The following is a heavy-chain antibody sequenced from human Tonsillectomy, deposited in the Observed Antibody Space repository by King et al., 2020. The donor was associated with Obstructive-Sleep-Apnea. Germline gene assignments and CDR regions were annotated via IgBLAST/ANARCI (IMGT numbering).Heavy chain of an antibody. CDR2: ISGSGSTT. CDR1: GFTFSTYA. J-gene: IGHJ4*02. D-gene: IGHD5-24*01. CDR3: AKAVGTGHNYFFDK. Sequence: VQLVESGGGLVQPGGSLRFSCAASGFTFSTYAMGWVRQAPGKGLEWVSSISGSGSTTYYADSVRGRFTISRDNSKSTLYLQMNSLRAEDTALYYCAKAVGTGHNYFFDKWGQGTLVTVSS. V-gene: IGHV3-23*04.